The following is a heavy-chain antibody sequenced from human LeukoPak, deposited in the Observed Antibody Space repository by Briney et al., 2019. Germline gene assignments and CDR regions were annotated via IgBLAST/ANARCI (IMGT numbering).Heavy chain of an antibody. CDR3: ARGRYSSGWFKEKTWFDP. V-gene: IGHV4-4*07. D-gene: IGHD6-19*01. CDR2: IDTSGNT. J-gene: IGHJ5*02. CDR1: GGSISSYY. Sequence: SETLSLTCTVSGGSISSYYWSWIRQPAGKGLEWIGRIDTSGNTNYNPSLKSRLTISVDTSNNQFSLRLSSVTAADTAVYYCARGRYSSGWFKEKTWFDPWGQGGLVTVSS.